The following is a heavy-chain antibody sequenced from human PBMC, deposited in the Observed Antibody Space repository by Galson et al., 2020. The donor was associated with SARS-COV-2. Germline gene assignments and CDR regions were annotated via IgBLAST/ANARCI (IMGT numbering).Heavy chain of an antibody. V-gene: IGHV1-8*01. D-gene: IGHD2-2*01. CDR3: ARGGRYCSSTSCYSDEPLDY. CDR1: GYTFTSYD. CDR2: MNPNSGNT. J-gene: IGHJ4*02. Sequence: GESLKISCKASGYTFTSYDIHWVRQATGKGLEWMGWMNPNSGNTGYAQKFQGRVTMTRNTSISTAYMELSSLRSEDTAVYYCARGGRYCSSTSCYSDEPLDYWGQGTLVTVSS.